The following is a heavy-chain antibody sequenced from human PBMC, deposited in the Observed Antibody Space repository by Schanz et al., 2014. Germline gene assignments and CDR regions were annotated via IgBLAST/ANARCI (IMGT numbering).Heavy chain of an antibody. J-gene: IGHJ6*02. CDR2: ISGNGGST. CDR3: ARSPRMDV. CDR1: GFTFTTNA. Sequence: VLLVESGGGLVKPGGSLRLSCAASGFTFTTNAMSWVRQPPGKGLEWVSAISGNGGSTYFADSVKGRFTISRDNSDNTLFLQMNSLRAEDTAVYYCARSPRMDVWGQGTMVTVSS. V-gene: IGHV3-23*04.